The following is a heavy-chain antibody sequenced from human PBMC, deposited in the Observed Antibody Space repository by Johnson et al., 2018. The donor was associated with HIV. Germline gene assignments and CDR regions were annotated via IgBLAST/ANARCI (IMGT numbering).Heavy chain of an antibody. Sequence: VQLVESGGDLVQPGGSLRLSCAASGFRFNSYWMSWVRQVPGNGLEFVANIKEDGSEKSYVDSVKGRFTISRDNAKNSLYLQMNSLRAEDTAVYYCARDPGYSSFDIWGQGTMVTVSS. J-gene: IGHJ3*02. CDR1: GFRFNSYW. V-gene: IGHV3-7*03. CDR2: IKEDGSEK. D-gene: IGHD5-12*01. CDR3: ARDPGYSSFDI.